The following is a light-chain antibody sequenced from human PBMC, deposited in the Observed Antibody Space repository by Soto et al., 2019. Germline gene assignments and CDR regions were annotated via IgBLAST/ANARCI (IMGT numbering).Light chain of an antibody. J-gene: IGLJ1*01. CDR3: CSYAGSSTFV. Sequence: QSVLTQPASVSGSPGQSITISCTGTSSDVGSYNLVSWYQQHPGKAPKLMIYEVSKRPSGVSNRFSGSKSGNTASLTISGLQAEDEADYYCCSYAGSSTFVFGTGTKLTV. CDR2: EVS. CDR1: SSDVGSYNL. V-gene: IGLV2-23*02.